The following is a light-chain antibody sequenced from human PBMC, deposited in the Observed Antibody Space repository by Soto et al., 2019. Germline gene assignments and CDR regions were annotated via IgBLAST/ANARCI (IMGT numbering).Light chain of an antibody. CDR1: SNDVGGYNS. CDR2: EVN. Sequence: QSVLTQPRSVSGSPGQSVTISCTGTSNDVGGYNSVSWYQQHPGKAPKLMIYEVNQRPSGVPDRFSGSKSGNTASLTISGLQAEDEAEFYCCSYAGKYTWVFGGGTKLTVL. CDR3: CSYAGKYTWV. J-gene: IGLJ3*02. V-gene: IGLV2-11*01.